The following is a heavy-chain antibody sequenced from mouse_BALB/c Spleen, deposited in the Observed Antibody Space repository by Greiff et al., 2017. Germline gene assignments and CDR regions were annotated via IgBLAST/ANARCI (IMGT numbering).Heavy chain of an antibody. CDR3: HREDSYYQAMDY. D-gene: IGHD2-12*01. Sequence: VQLEQSGPELVKPGASVKVSCKASGYSFTDYNMYWVKQSHGKSLEWIGYIDPYTGGTSYHQKFKGKATLTVDKSSSTASMHLNSLKSEDSAVFYCHREDSYYQAMDYWGQGTSVTVSS. V-gene: IGHV1S135*01. CDR2: IDPYTGGT. CDR1: GYSFTDYN. J-gene: IGHJ4*01.